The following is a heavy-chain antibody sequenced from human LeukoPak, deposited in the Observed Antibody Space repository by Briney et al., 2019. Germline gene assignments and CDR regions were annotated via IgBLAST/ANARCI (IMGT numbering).Heavy chain of an antibody. CDR3: ARESPSPCSGGSCYYFDY. Sequence: SGGSLRLSCAASGFTFDDYGMSWVRQAPGKGLEWVSGINWNGGSTGYADSVKGRFTISRDNAKNSLYLQMNSLRAEDTALYYCARESPSPCSGGSCYYFDYWGQGTLVTVSS. CDR2: INWNGGST. CDR1: GFTFDDYG. V-gene: IGHV3-20*04. D-gene: IGHD2-15*01. J-gene: IGHJ4*02.